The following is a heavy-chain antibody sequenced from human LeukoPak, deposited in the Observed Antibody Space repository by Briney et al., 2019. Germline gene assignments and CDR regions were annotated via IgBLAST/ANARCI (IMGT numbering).Heavy chain of an antibody. J-gene: IGHJ3*02. Sequence: SETLSLTCTVSGYSISSGYYWGWIRQPPGKGLEWIGSIYHSGSTYYNPSLKSRVNISVDTSKNQFSLKLSSVTAADTAVYYCARYSGSYQGAFDIWGQGTMVTVSS. D-gene: IGHD1-26*01. CDR3: ARYSGSYQGAFDI. CDR2: IYHSGST. V-gene: IGHV4-38-2*02. CDR1: GYSISSGYY.